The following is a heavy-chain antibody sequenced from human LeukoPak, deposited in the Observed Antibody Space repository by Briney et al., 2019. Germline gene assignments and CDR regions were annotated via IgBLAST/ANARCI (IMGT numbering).Heavy chain of an antibody. CDR2: ISSSRSAI. V-gene: IGHV3-48*02. CDR3: ATSRH. D-gene: IGHD2/OR15-2a*01. CDR1: GFTFSSYR. J-gene: IGHJ4*02. Sequence: PAASLRLSCAASGFTFSSYRVNLVRQAPGKGLEWVSYISSSRSAIYYADSVKGRFTISRDNAKNSLYLQMNSVRDDDSAVYYCATSRHWGQGTLGTVSS.